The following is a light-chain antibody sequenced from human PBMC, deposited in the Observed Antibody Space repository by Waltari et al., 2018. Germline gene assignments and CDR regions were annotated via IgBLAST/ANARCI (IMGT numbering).Light chain of an antibody. Sequence: SALTQPASVSGSPGQSITISCTDVGSYILVSWYQHHPGKAPRLIIVDGTNRPSGVSNRFSGSKSGSTASLTISGLQAEDEADYYCCSYSVRNSLWMFGGGTKVIVL. CDR2: DGT. V-gene: IGLV2-23*01. CDR3: CSYSVRNSLWM. J-gene: IGLJ3*02. CDR1: VGSYIL.